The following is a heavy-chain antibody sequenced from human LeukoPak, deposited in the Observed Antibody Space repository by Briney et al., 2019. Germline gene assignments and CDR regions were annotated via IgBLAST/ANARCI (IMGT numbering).Heavy chain of an antibody. CDR1: GGSISSHY. J-gene: IGHJ5*02. CDR3: ARLYDSSGYTNWLDP. V-gene: IGHV4-59*11. D-gene: IGHD3-22*01. Sequence: SETLSLTCTVSGGSISSHYWSWIRQPPGKGLEWIGYIYYSGSSKYNPSLKSRVTISVDTSKNQFSLKLSSVTAADTAVYYCARLYDSSGYTNWLDPWGQGTLVTVSS. CDR2: IYYSGSS.